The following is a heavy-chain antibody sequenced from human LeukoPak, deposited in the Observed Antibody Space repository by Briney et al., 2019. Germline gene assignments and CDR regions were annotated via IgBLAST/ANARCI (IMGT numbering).Heavy chain of an antibody. V-gene: IGHV3-48*01. Sequence: GGSLRLSCAASGFTFSHHNMNWVRQVPGKGLESVSYISSSGNTIYYADSVKGRFTITRDNAHGSLYLQMNSLRVEDTAIYCCARDLYYGSASPRLDYWGQGTLVTVSS. D-gene: IGHD3-10*01. CDR2: ISSSGNTI. J-gene: IGHJ4*02. CDR3: ARDLYYGSASPRLDY. CDR1: GFTFSHHN.